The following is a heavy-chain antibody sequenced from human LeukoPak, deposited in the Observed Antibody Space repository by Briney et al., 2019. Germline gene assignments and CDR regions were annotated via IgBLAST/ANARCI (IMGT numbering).Heavy chain of an antibody. CDR2: ISGDGAYT. D-gene: IGHD3-10*01. Sequence: PGGSLRLSCAASGFTFDDYAMHWVRHAPGKRLEWVSLISGDGAYTYYADSVKGRFTISRDNSKNSLYLQMDTLRTEDTALYYCAKDEDGSGTYFPEGVFDFWGQGTLVTVSS. J-gene: IGHJ4*02. V-gene: IGHV3-43*02. CDR1: GFTFDDYA. CDR3: AKDEDGSGTYFPEGVFDF.